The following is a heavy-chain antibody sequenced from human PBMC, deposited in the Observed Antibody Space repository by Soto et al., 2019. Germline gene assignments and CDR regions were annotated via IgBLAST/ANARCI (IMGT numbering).Heavy chain of an antibody. V-gene: IGHV3-23*01. CDR2: IRGSGGST. Sequence: EVQLLESGGGLVQPGGSLRLSCAASGFTFSSAAMSWVRQAPGKRLEWVSAIRGSGGSTYYADSVKGRFTISRDNSKNTQYLQINSLSAEDTAVYYGSKGGIAARPSYFDYWGQGTLVTVSS. J-gene: IGHJ4*02. D-gene: IGHD6-6*01. CDR1: GFTFSSAA. CDR3: SKGGIAARPSYFDY.